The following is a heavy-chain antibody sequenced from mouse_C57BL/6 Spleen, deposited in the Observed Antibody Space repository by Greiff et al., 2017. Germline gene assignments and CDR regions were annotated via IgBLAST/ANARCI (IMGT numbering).Heavy chain of an antibody. Sequence: QVQLKQPGAELVKPGASVKLSCKASGYTFTSYWMHWVKQRPGQGLEWIGMIHPNSGSTNYNEKFKSKATLTVDKSSSTAYMQLSSLTSEDSAVYYCAREGVLGRRYAMDYWGQGTSVTVSS. CDR3: AREGVLGRRYAMDY. CDR1: GYTFTSYW. D-gene: IGHD2-14*01. CDR2: IHPNSGST. J-gene: IGHJ4*01. V-gene: IGHV1-64*01.